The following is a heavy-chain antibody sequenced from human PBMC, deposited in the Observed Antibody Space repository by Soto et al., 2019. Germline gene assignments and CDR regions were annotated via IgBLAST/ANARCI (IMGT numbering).Heavy chain of an antibody. CDR1: GYTFTIYY. V-gene: IGHV1-46*01. D-gene: IGHD6-25*01. CDR3: ARGGRHSDYYDYYGMDV. J-gene: IGHJ6*02. CDR2: INTSGGSP. Sequence: ASVTVSCQAFGYTFTIYYIHWVRQAPRQGLEWMGVINTSGGSPTYAQKFQDRVTMTRDTSTRTVYMELSSLRSEDTAVYYCARGGRHSDYYDYYGMDVWGPGTRVTVSS.